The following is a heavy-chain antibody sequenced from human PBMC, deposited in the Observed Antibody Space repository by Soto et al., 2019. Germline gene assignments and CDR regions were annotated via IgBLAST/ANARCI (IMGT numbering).Heavy chain of an antibody. D-gene: IGHD2-21*02. V-gene: IGHV4-30-4*01. J-gene: IGHJ6*01. CDR2: IYYSGST. CDR1: GGSISSGDYY. CDR3: GLKQHGDCDYGMEV. Sequence: QLQLQESGPGLVKPSQTLSLTCTVSGGSISSGDYYWSWIRQPPGKGLEWIGYIYYSGSTNYNPSLKSRVTISADTSKHQFSLILSSVTAADQDVYYCGLKQHGDCDYGMEVWGRGSTVAVCS.